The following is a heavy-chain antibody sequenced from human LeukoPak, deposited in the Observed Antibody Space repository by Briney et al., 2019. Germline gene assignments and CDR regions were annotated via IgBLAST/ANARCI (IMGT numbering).Heavy chain of an antibody. CDR3: ARDIGGMTTEYYFDY. CDR1: GFTFSNSW. J-gene: IGHJ4*02. V-gene: IGHV3-7*03. CDR2: INPDGSQI. D-gene: IGHD4-11*01. Sequence: GGSLRLSCAASGFTFSNSWMNWVRQAPGKGLERVAYINPDGSQISYVDSVRGRFTISRDNGKNSLYLQMNSLRAEDTAVYYCARDIGGMTTEYYFDYWGQGALVTVSS.